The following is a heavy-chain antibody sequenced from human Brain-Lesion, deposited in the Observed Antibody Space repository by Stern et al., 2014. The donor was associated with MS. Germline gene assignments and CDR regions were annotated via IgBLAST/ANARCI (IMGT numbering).Heavy chain of an antibody. J-gene: IGHJ6*04. D-gene: IGHD3-3*01. V-gene: IGHV1-2*02. CDR3: ARDQRGITIFGVVTDYYYXXXPL. Sequence: MQLVESGAEVKKPGASVKVSCKTSGYIFTGYYIHWVRQAPGQGLEWMAWINPNTGGTKDAQKFQGRVTMSRDTSISTAYVELSSLTSDDTAVYYCARDQRGITIFGVVTDYYYXXXPLWXXGTTVTVSS. CDR1: GYIFTGYY. CDR2: INPNTGGT.